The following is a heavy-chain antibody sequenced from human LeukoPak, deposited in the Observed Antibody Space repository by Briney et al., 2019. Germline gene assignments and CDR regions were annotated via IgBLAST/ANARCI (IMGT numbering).Heavy chain of an antibody. CDR1: GGSISSSSYY. Sequence: KASETLSLTCTVSGGSISSSSYYWGWIRQPPGKGLEWIGSIYYSGSTYYNASLKSRVTMPVDTSKNQFSLKLSSVTAADTAVYYCARDRGRVANSIKKAGVYDYWGQGTLVTVSS. J-gene: IGHJ4*02. CDR2: IYYSGST. CDR3: ARDRGRVANSIKKAGVYDY. D-gene: IGHD2-15*01. V-gene: IGHV4-39*07.